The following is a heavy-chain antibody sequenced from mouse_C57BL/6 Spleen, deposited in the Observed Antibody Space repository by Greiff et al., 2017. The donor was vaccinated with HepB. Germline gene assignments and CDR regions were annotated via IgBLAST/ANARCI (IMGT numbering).Heavy chain of an antibody. CDR3: ARLYGSSPYYAMDY. CDR1: GFTFSDYG. CDR2: ISSGSSTI. D-gene: IGHD1-1*01. V-gene: IGHV5-17*01. Sequence: EVKVVESGGGLVKPGGSLKLSCAASGFTFSDYGMHWVRQAPEKGLEWVAYISSGSSTIYYADTVKGRFTISRDNAKNTLFLQMTSLRSEDTAMYYCARLYGSSPYYAMDYWGQGTSVTVSS. J-gene: IGHJ4*01.